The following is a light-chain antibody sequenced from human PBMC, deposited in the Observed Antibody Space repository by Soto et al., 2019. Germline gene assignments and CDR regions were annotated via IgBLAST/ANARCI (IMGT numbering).Light chain of an antibody. CDR3: QQRSNWPLT. CDR1: QSVSIY. V-gene: IGKV3-11*01. Sequence: ENVLTQSPATVSLSPVERATLSCRASQSVSIYLAWYQQKPGQAPRLLIYDASNRASDIPARFSGSGSETDFTLTISSLEPEDFAIYYCQQRSNWPLTFGGGTKVDIK. J-gene: IGKJ4*01. CDR2: DAS.